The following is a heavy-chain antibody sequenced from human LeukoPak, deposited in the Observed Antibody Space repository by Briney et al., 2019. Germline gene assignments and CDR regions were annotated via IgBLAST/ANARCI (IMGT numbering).Heavy chain of an antibody. V-gene: IGHV3-43D*03. Sequence: GGSLRLSCAASGFTFDDYAMHWVRQAPGKGLEWVSFISWDGGTTYYADSVKGRFTISRGNSKNSLYLQMNSLRAEDTALYYRAKDMRGGSYNFDYWGQGTLVTVSS. D-gene: IGHD1-26*01. CDR3: AKDMRGGSYNFDY. CDR2: ISWDGGTT. CDR1: GFTFDDYA. J-gene: IGHJ4*02.